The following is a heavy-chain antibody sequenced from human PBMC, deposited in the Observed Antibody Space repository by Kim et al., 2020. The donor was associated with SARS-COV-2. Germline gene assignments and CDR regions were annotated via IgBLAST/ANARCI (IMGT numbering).Heavy chain of an antibody. D-gene: IGHD3-3*01. Sequence: SETLSLTCAVSGGSLSCHYWSWVRQPPGGRLEWIGYIYYTGDATYNPSLKSRVTISVDTSKKEFSLKLTSVTAADTAVYYCASTDDESACEYGAEGTVVTVSS. CDR3: ASTDDESACEY. V-gene: IGHV4-59*11. CDR2: IYYTGDA. CDR1: GGSLSCHY. J-gene: IGHJ4*02.